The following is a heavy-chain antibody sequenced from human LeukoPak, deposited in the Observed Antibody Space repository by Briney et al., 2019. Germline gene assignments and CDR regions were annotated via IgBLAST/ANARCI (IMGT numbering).Heavy chain of an antibody. CDR3: ARASKYCSGGSCYSRQAAQKRPRHFDY. J-gene: IGHJ4*02. V-gene: IGHV4-59*12. CDR1: GGSISSYY. D-gene: IGHD2-15*01. Sequence: SETLSLTCTVSGGSISSYYWSWIRQPPGKGLEWIGYIYYSGSTNYNPSLKSRVTISVDTSKNQFSLKLSSVTAADTAVYYCARASKYCSGGSCYSRQAAQKRPRHFDYWGQGTLVTVSS. CDR2: IYYSGST.